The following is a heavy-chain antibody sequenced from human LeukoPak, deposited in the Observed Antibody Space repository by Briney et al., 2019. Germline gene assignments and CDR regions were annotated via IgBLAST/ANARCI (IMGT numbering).Heavy chain of an antibody. Sequence: SETLSLTCTVSGGSISSGGYYWSWIRQHPGTGLEWIGYIYYSGSTYYNPSLKSRVTISVDTSKNQFSLKLSSVTAADTAVYYCATMRYCSSTSCYRPNYYGMDVWGQGTTVTVSS. CDR1: GGSISSGGYY. V-gene: IGHV4-31*03. J-gene: IGHJ6*02. CDR3: ATMRYCSSTSCYRPNYYGMDV. CDR2: IYYSGST. D-gene: IGHD2-2*01.